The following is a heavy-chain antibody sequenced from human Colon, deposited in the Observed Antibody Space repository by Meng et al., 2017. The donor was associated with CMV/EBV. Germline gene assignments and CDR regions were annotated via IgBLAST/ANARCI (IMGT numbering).Heavy chain of an antibody. V-gene: IGHV4-39*07. J-gene: IGHJ6*02. Sequence: GSLRLSCTVSGDSTSSSSYYWGWLRQPPGRGLEWIASIYEPGSTYYNPSLKSRTTISFDTSKNQFSLRVTSVTAADTAVYFCASERVVDLPQHYSEMDVWGQGTTVTVSS. CDR3: ASERVVDLPQHYSEMDV. D-gene: IGHD3-16*02. CDR2: IYEPGST. CDR1: GDSTSSSSYY.